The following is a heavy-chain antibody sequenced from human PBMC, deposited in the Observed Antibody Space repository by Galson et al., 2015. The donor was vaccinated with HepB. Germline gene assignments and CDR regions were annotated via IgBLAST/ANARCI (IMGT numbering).Heavy chain of an antibody. D-gene: IGHD2-2*01. J-gene: IGHJ4*02. Sequence: SLRLSCAAPGFSFSNYWMSWVRQAPGKGLEWVANIKQDGSEQYYVDSVKGRFTISRDNAKNSLYLQMNSLRAEDTAVYYCARDRCSSTSCFFDYWGQGALVTVSS. CDR3: ARDRCSSTSCFFDY. CDR2: IKQDGSEQ. CDR1: GFSFSNYW. V-gene: IGHV3-7*03.